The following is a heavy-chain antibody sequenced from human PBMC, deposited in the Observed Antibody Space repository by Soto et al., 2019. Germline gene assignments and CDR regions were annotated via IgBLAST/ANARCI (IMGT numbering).Heavy chain of an antibody. Sequence: GGSLRLSCAASGFTFSNAWMNWVRQAPGKGLEWVGRIKSKTDGGTTDYVAPVKGRFTISRDDSKNTLYLQMNSLKTEDTAVYYCTTDVVPLVLVQGEAFDIWGQGTMVTVSS. CDR3: TTDVVPLVLVQGEAFDI. V-gene: IGHV3-15*07. D-gene: IGHD3-10*01. CDR2: IKSKTDGGTT. J-gene: IGHJ3*02. CDR1: GFTFSNAW.